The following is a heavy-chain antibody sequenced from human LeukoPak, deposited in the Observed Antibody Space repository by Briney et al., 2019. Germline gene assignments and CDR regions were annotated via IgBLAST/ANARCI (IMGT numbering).Heavy chain of an antibody. Sequence: PGGSLRFSCAASGLTFSTYNMNWVRQAPGKGREWVSSITSGGTYTYYADSVKGRFTTSRDNAKNSLSLQLSSLRAEDTAVYYCARGHYDILTASYKWTPDYWGQGILVTVSS. J-gene: IGHJ4*02. CDR2: ITSGGTYT. D-gene: IGHD3-9*01. CDR3: ARGHYDILTASYKWTPDY. CDR1: GLTFSTYN. V-gene: IGHV3-21*06.